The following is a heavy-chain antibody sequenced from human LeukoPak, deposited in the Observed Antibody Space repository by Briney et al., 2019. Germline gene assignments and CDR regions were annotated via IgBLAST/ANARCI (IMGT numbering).Heavy chain of an antibody. V-gene: IGHV3-30*02. CDR3: ANSRARPAPGPFDF. J-gene: IGHJ4*02. CDR1: GFTFSSYG. D-gene: IGHD2-2*01. CDR2: IRYDGSNK. Sequence: GRSLRLSCAASGFTFSSYGMHWVRQAPGKGREWVAFIRYDGSNKYYADSVKGRFTISRDNSKNTLYLQMNSLRAEDTAVYYCANSRARPAPGPFDFWGQGTLVTVSS.